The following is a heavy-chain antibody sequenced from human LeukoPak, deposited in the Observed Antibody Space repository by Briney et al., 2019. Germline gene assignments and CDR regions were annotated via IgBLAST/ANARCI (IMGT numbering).Heavy chain of an antibody. D-gene: IGHD6-25*01. Sequence: SETLSLTCSVSGGSISSSTYYWGWIRQPPGKGLEWIGNIYNSGSTYYNPSLKSRVTISVDTSKNQFSLKLSSVTAADTAVYYCARGGPHYLARLDPFDFWGQGTLVTVSS. CDR1: GGSISSSTYY. V-gene: IGHV4-39*07. CDR2: IYNSGST. J-gene: IGHJ4*02. CDR3: ARGGPHYLARLDPFDF.